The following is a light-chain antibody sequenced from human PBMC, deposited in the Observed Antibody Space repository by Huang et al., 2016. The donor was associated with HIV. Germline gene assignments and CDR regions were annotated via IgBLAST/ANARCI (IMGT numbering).Light chain of an antibody. CDR1: QSVGGY. Sequence: EIVLTKSPATLSLSPGERATLSCRASQSVGGYLAWYHPKPGQAPRLLIYDTSTRATGIPARFSGSGSETDFTLTISSLEPEDFAVYYCQQPGSFGQGTKVDIK. J-gene: IGKJ2*01. CDR2: DTS. CDR3: QQPGS. V-gene: IGKV3-11*01.